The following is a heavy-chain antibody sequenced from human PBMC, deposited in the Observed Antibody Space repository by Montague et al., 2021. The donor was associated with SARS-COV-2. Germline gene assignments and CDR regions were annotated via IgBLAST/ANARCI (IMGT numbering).Heavy chain of an antibody. Sequence: SETLSLTCAVHGGTFSTYALHLIRQPPRKGLEWIGEIHHGGSTNYNPSLESRDTISADTSKNQFSMKLTSVAAADTAVYYCARLGDGVVPSPILGVGPYYSSYYFHAWGTLTTVSVSS. V-gene: IGHV4-34*01. D-gene: IGHD3-10*01. CDR3: ARLGDGVVPSPILGVGPYYSSYYFHA. CDR2: IHHGGST. J-gene: IGHJ6*03. CDR1: GGTFSTYA.